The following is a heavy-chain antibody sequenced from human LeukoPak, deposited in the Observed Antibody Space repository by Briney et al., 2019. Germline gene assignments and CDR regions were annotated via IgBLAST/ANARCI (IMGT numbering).Heavy chain of an antibody. CDR3: ARGWQQLGE. V-gene: IGHV3-23*01. Sequence: GGSLRLSCAASGFTFRNYAMTWVRQAPGKGLEWASGISGGGDSTFYADSVKGRFTLSRDNSKNTLYLQMNSLRAEDTALYYCARGWQQLGEWGQGTLATVSS. CDR1: GFTFRNYA. J-gene: IGHJ4*02. CDR2: ISGGGDST. D-gene: IGHD3-16*01.